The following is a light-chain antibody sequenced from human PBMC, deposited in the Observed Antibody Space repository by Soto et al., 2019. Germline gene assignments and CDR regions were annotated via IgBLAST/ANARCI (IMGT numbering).Light chain of an antibody. CDR3: QQYGSSRGFT. V-gene: IGKV3-20*01. CDR2: GAS. J-gene: IGKJ3*01. Sequence: EIVLTQSPGTLSLSPGERATLSCRASQSVSSSYLAWYQQKPRQAPRLLIYGASGRATGIPDRFSGSGSGTDFTLTISRLEPEDFAVYYCQQYGSSRGFTFGPGTKVDIK. CDR1: QSVSSSY.